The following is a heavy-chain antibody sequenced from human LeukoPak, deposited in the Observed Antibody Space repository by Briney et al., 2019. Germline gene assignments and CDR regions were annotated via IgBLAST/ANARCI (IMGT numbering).Heavy chain of an antibody. D-gene: IGHD3-22*01. CDR3: ARGKYDSSGYPLLGFDY. Sequence: GGSLRHTCAASGLTFNNYWLNWVRQAPGKGLEWVANIKQDGSEKKYVDSVKGRFTISRDNAKKSLYLQMNSLRAEDTAVYYCARGKYDSSGYPLLGFDYWGQGTLVTVSS. V-gene: IGHV3-7*01. J-gene: IGHJ4*02. CDR1: GLTFNNYW. CDR2: IKQDGSEK.